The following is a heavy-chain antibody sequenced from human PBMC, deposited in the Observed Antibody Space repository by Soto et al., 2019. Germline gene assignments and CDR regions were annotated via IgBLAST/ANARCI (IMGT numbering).Heavy chain of an antibody. V-gene: IGHV1-46*01. CDR3: ARDLIAGTTLGRFDP. Sequence: QVQLVQSGAEVKKPGASVKVSCKASGYTFTRNYMHWVRQAPGQGLEWMGIINPSGGSASYAQKFKGRVTMTRDTSTSTVYMELSSLRSEDTAVYYCARDLIAGTTLGRFDPWGQGTLVTVSS. CDR2: INPSGGSA. D-gene: IGHD1-26*01. CDR1: GYTFTRNY. J-gene: IGHJ5*02.